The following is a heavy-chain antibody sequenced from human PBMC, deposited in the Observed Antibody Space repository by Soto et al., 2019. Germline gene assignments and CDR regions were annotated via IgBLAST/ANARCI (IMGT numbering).Heavy chain of an antibody. Sequence: PSETLSLTCTVSGDSIRSYYWTWIRQPPGKGLELIGYIYYSGSTRYNPSLKSRVTISVDMSKNQFSLKLSSVIAADTAVYYWGRAYGGFDNGWDACGTGTAVTVYS. CDR2: IYYSGST. V-gene: IGHV4-59*01. CDR3: GRAYGGFDNGWDA. D-gene: IGHD5-12*01. CDR1: GDSIRSYY. J-gene: IGHJ6*04.